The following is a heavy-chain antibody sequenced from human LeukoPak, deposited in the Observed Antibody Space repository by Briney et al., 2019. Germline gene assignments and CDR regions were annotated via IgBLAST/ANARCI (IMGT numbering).Heavy chain of an antibody. CDR3: ASGAATYWFDP. J-gene: IGHJ5*02. Sequence: SETLSLTCTVSGGSISSGSYYWSWIRQPAGKGLEWIGRIYTSGSTNYNPSLKSRVTISVDTSKNQFSLRLTSVTAADTAVYYCASGAATYWFDPWGQGTLVTVSS. CDR1: GGSISSGSYY. CDR2: IYTSGST. D-gene: IGHD2-15*01. V-gene: IGHV4-61*02.